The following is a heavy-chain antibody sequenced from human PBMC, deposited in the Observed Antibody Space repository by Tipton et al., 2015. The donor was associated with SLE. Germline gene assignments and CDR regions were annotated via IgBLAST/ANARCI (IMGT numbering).Heavy chain of an antibody. J-gene: IGHJ3*02. CDR1: GGSISSSSYY. CDR2: IYYSGST. Sequence: TLSLTCAVSGGSISSSSYYWGWIRQPPGKGLEWIGYIYYSGSTNYNPSLKSRVTISVDTSKNQFSLKLSSVTAADTTVYYCATPGDLEEHDAFDIWGQGTMVTVSS. CDR3: ATPGDLEEHDAFDI. V-gene: IGHV4-61*05. D-gene: IGHD7-27*01.